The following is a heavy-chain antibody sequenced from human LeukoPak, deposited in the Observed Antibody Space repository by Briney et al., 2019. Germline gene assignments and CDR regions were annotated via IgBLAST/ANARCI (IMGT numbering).Heavy chain of an antibody. Sequence: QPGRSLRLSCAASGFTFSSYAMHWVRQAPGKGLEWVAVISYDGSNKYYADSVKGRFTISRDNSKNTLYLQMNSLRAEDTAVYYCTTEVGYYYGSGSYSDDYWGQGTLVTVSS. CDR3: TTEVGYYYGSGSYSDDY. V-gene: IGHV3-30*04. J-gene: IGHJ4*02. CDR1: GFTFSSYA. D-gene: IGHD3-10*01. CDR2: ISYDGSNK.